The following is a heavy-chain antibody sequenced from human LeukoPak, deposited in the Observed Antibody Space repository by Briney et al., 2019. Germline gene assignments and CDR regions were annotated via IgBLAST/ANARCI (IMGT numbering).Heavy chain of an antibody. J-gene: IGHJ3*02. V-gene: IGHV3-48*03. CDR3: ASIIVVVTAANDAFDI. CDR1: GFTFSSYE. CDR2: IIRSGSNI. D-gene: IGHD2-21*02. Sequence: GGCLRLACAAYGFTFSSYEIECVSQAPGEGLGWVSYIIRSGSNIYYADSMKGRFTIPRDNAKNSLYLQMNSLRAEDTAVYYCASIIVVVTAANDAFDIWGQGTMVTVSS.